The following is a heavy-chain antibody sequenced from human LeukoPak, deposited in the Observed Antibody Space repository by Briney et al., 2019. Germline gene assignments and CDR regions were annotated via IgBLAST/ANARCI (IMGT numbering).Heavy chain of an antibody. CDR2: FYYSGST. V-gene: IGHV4-59*01. CDR3: SSWRFPRGAFDI. J-gene: IGHJ3*02. CDR1: GGSISSYY. D-gene: IGHD6-6*01. Sequence: SETLSLTCTVSGGSISSYYWSWIRQPPGKGLEWIGYFYYSGSTNYNPSLKSRVTISVDTSKNQFSLKLSSVTAADTAVYYCSSWRFPRGAFDIWGQGTMVTVSS.